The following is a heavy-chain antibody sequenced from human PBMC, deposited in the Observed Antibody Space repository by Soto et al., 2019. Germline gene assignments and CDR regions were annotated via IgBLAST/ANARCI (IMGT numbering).Heavy chain of an antibody. CDR1: GGSISSGGYY. CDR2: IYYSGST. D-gene: IGHD2-21*01. Sequence: LSETLSLPCTFSGGSISSGGYYWSWIRQHPGKGLEGIGYIYYSGSTYYNPSLKSRVTISLDTSKNQFSLDLSSVTPAATPVIYCARDLGGEVGMDVWGQGTTVTVSS. J-gene: IGHJ6*02. CDR3: ARDLGGEVGMDV. V-gene: IGHV4-31*03.